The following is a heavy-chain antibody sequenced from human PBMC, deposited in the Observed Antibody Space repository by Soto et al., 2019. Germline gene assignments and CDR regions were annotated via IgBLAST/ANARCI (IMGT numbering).Heavy chain of an antibody. CDR3: AGDSSVFGTHGDYYYCGMPV. CDR2: IIPIFGTA. CDR1: GGTFSSYA. V-gene: IGHV1-69*01. D-gene: IGHD3-3*01. J-gene: IGHJ6*04. Sequence: QVQLVQSGAEVKKPGSSVKVSCKASGGTFSSYAISWVRQAPGQGLEWMGGIIPIFGTANYAQKFQGRVTITADESTSTAYRERSSVRSEDSAVYYCAGDSSVFGTHGDYYYCGMPVWGKGTTVTVSS.